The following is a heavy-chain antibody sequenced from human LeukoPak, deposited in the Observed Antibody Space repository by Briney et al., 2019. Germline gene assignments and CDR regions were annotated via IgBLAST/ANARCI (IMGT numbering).Heavy chain of an antibody. J-gene: IGHJ5*02. CDR3: ARENDYGNNWFDP. V-gene: IGHV1-46*01. CDR1: GYSFSSYY. CDR2: INPSGDST. Sequence: ASVKVSCKASGYSFSSYYMHWVRQAPGQGLEWMGIINPSGDSTTYAQKFQGRVTMTRDTSTGTVYMELSSLRSDDTAVYYCARENDYGNNWFDPWGQGTLVTVSS. D-gene: IGHD4-17*01.